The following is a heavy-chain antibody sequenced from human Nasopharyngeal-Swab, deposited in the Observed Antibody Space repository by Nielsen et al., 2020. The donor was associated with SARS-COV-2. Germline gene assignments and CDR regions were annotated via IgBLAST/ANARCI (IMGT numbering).Heavy chain of an antibody. J-gene: IGHJ6*03. CDR1: GVSFSGYH. CDR2: ITRSGNT. Sequence: SETLSLTCSLNGVSFSGYHWGWIRQSPGKGLEWIGDITRSGNTNYNPALKSRVTMSVATSKDEFSLKLTSVTAADTAIYFCARVNNGWGIVPASYSFFMDVWGKGTSVAVSS. D-gene: IGHD2-2*01. CDR3: ARVNNGWGIVPASYSFFMDV. V-gene: IGHV4-34*01.